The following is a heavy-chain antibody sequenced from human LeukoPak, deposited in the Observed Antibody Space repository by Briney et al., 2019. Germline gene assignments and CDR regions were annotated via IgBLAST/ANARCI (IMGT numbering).Heavy chain of an antibody. CDR2: ISGGGRTT. CDR1: GFTFSNHA. Sequence: PVGSLRLSCAASGFTFSNHAMSWVPQAPGKGLQWVSVISGGGRTTEYADSVRGRFTVSRDNFVNTLSLHMDSLRVENTAIYYCAKNVVFTRYFDSWGQGTLVTVSS. D-gene: IGHD1-1*01. V-gene: IGHV3-23*01. J-gene: IGHJ4*02. CDR3: AKNVVFTRYFDS.